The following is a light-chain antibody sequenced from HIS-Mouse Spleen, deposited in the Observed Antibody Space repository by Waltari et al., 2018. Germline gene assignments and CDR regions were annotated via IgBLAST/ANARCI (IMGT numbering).Light chain of an antibody. CDR3: YSTDSSGNHRV. V-gene: IGLV3-10*01. CDR1: ALPKKY. CDR2: EDS. J-gene: IGLJ2*01. Sequence: SYELTQPTSVSVSPGQTARITCSGDALPKKYAYWYQQKSGQAPVLGIYEDSKRPSGSPGGFSGSSSGTMATLTISGAQVEDEADYYCYSTDSSGNHRVFGGGTKLTVL.